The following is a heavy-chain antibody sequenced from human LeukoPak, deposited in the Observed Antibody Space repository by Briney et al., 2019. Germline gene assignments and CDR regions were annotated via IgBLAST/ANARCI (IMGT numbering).Heavy chain of an antibody. D-gene: IGHD4-17*01. CDR3: ARDYRDDYGDYEAGFDY. CDR1: GFTVSSNY. CDR2: IYSGGST. Sequence: GGSLRLSCAASGFTVSSNYMSWVRQAPGKGLEWVSVIYSGGSTYYADSVKGRFTISRDNSKNTLYLQMNSLRAEDTAVYYCARDYRDDYGDYEAGFDYWGQGTLVTVSS. V-gene: IGHV3-66*01. J-gene: IGHJ4*02.